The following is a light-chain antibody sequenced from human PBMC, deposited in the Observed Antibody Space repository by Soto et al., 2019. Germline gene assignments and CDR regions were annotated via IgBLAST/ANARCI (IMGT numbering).Light chain of an antibody. CDR2: GNS. Sequence: QSVLTQPPSVSGAPGQRVTISCTGSSSNIGAGYDVHWYQQLPGTAPKLLIHGNSNRPSGVPDRFSGSESGTSASLAITGLQAEDEADYYCQSYDSSLSGRVVFGGGTKVTVL. J-gene: IGLJ2*01. CDR3: QSYDSSLSGRVV. CDR1: SSNIGAGYD. V-gene: IGLV1-40*01.